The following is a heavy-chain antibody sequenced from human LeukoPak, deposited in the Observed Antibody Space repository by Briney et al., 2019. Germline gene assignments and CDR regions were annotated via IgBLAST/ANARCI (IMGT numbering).Heavy chain of an antibody. V-gene: IGHV4-61*02. CDR3: ARGSDYYDSSGYPLFDY. CDR1: GGSIGSGSYY. CDR2: IYTSGST. D-gene: IGHD3-22*01. Sequence: SETLSLTCTVSGGSIGSGSYYWGWIRQPAGKGLEWIGRIYTSGSTKYNPSLKSRVTISVDTSKNQFSLKLTSVTAADTAVYYCARGSDYYDSSGYPLFDYWGQGTLVTVSS. J-gene: IGHJ4*02.